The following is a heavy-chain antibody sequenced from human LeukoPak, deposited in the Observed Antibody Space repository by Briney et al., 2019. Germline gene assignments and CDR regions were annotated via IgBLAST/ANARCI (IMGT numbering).Heavy chain of an antibody. V-gene: IGHV4-39*01. Sequence: SGTLSLTCTVSGGSISSSSYYWGWIRQPPGKGLEWIGSIYYSGSTYYNPSLKSRVTISVDTSKNQFSLKLSSVTAADTAVYYCARSTIFGVVIQFNWFDPWGQGTLVTVSS. CDR1: GGSISSSSYY. D-gene: IGHD3-3*01. CDR2: IYYSGST. J-gene: IGHJ5*02. CDR3: ARSTIFGVVIQFNWFDP.